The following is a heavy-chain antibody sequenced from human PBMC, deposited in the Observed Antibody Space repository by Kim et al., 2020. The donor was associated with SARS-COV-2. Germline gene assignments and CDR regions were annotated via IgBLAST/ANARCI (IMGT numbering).Heavy chain of an antibody. D-gene: IGHD2-8*01. Sequence: GGSLRLSCSASGFTFGSYAMHWVRQAPGKGLEYVSAISSNGGGRSNADSVTGRVSISRDKSKNTLYPQMSSMSAEDTAAYYCVKALYYGGDEYF. V-gene: IGHV3-64D*06. J-gene: IGHJ2*01. CDR1: GFTFGSYA. CDR2: ISSNGGGR. CDR3: VKALYYGGDEYF.